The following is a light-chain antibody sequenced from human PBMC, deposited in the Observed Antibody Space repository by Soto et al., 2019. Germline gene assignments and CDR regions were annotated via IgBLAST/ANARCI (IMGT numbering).Light chain of an antibody. CDR2: SND. CDR3: AAWDDSLNGVV. Sequence: QAVVTQPPSASGTPGQRVTVSCSGSSSNIGSNTVNWYQQLPGTAPKLLIYSNDQWPSGVPDRFSGSKSGTSVSLAISGLQSEDEADYYCAAWDDSLNGVVFGGGTKVTVL. J-gene: IGLJ2*01. CDR1: SSNIGSNT. V-gene: IGLV1-44*01.